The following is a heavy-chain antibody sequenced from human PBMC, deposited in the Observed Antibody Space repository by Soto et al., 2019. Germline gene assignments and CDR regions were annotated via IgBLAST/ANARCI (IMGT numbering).Heavy chain of an antibody. Sequence: SETLSLTCAVYGGSFSGYYWSWIRQPPGKGLEWIGEINHSGSTNYNPSLKSRVTISVDTSKNQFSLKLSSVTAADTAVYYCARQYYYDSSGYYFPFDYWGQGTLVTVSS. V-gene: IGHV4-34*01. D-gene: IGHD3-22*01. CDR1: GGSFSGYY. J-gene: IGHJ4*02. CDR2: INHSGST. CDR3: ARQYYYDSSGYYFPFDY.